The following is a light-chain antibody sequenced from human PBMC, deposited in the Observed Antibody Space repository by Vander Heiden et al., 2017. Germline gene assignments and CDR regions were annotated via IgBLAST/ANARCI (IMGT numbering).Light chain of an antibody. CDR3: QQRSNWPPIT. J-gene: IGKJ3*01. V-gene: IGKV3-11*01. Sequence: EIVLTQSPATLGPSPGERATLSCRASQSVSSYLAWYQQKPGQAPRLLIYDASNRATGIPARFSGSGSGTDFTLTISSLEPEDFAVYYCQQRSNWPPITFGPGTKVDIK. CDR1: QSVSSY. CDR2: DAS.